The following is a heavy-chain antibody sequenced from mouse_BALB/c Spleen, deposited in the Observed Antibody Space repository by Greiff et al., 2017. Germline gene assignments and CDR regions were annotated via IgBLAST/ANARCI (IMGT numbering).Heavy chain of an antibody. CDR3: AGLNRGAMDY. V-gene: IGHV1S81*02. CDR1: SYTFTSYW. Sequence: QVQLQQPGAELVKPGASVKLSCKASSYTFTSYWMHWVKQRPGQGLEWIGEINPSNGRTNYNEKFKSKATLTVDKSSSTAYMQLSSLTSEDSAVYYCAGLNRGAMDYWGQGTSVTVSS. CDR2: INPSNGRT. J-gene: IGHJ4*01.